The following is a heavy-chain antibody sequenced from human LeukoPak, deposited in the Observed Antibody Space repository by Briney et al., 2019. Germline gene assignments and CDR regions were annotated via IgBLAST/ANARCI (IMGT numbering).Heavy chain of an antibody. D-gene: IGHD4-17*01. J-gene: IGHJ3*01. CDR2: IKGSGSYA. Sequence: GGSLRLSCVASGLTFSNFAMTWVRQAPGKGLEWVSSIKGSGSYANYADSVRGRFTTFRDNSKNTLYLQMNRLTADDTVVYYCGRDPNGDYIGAFEFWGLGTLVSVS. V-gene: IGHV3-23*01. CDR1: GLTFSNFA. CDR3: GRDPNGDYIGAFEF.